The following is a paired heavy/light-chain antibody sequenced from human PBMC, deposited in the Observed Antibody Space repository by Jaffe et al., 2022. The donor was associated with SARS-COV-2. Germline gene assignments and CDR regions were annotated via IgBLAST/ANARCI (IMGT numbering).Light chain of an antibody. CDR1: SSDVGGYNY. Sequence: QSALTQPPSASGSPGQSVTISCTGTSSDVGGYNYVSWYQQHPGKAPKFMIYEVNKRPSGVPDRFSGSKSGNTASLIVSGLQAEDEADYYCNSYAGSSKWVFGGGTKLTVL. CDR3: NSYAGSSKWV. V-gene: IGLV2-8*01. J-gene: IGLJ2*01. CDR2: EVN.
Heavy chain of an antibody. CDR3: AKAFHWGWDY. V-gene: IGHV3-7*01. CDR1: GFIFTNYW. D-gene: IGHD7-27*01. Sequence: EVQLVESGGTLVQPGGSLRLSCAASGFIFTNYWMSWVRQAPGKGLEWVANIKQDGSEQHYVDSVKGRFTISRDNAKNSLYLQMNSLRVEDTAIYYCAKAFHWGWDYWGQGTPVTVSS. CDR2: IKQDGSEQ. J-gene: IGHJ4*02.